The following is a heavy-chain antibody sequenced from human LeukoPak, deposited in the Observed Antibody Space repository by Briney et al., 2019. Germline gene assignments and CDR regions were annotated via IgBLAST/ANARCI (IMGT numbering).Heavy chain of an antibody. V-gene: IGHV4-59*11. CDR3: ARVSWFPGTSYYYMDV. J-gene: IGHJ6*03. Sequence: PSDTLSLTCTVSGGSISTHYWSWIRQPPGKGLEWIGYIYYSGSTHYNPSLKSRVTMSVDTSKTQFSLKLTSLTAADTAVYYCARVSWFPGTSYYYMDVWGKGTTVTVSS. CDR1: GGSISTHY. CDR2: IYYSGST. D-gene: IGHD1-1*01.